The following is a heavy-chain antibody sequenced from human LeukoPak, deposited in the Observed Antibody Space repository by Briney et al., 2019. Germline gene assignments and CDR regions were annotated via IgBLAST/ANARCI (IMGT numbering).Heavy chain of an antibody. D-gene: IGHD6-19*01. CDR3: ARDREAIAVAGTGNWFDP. CDR1: GFTFSDYY. V-gene: IGHV3-11*04. J-gene: IGHJ5*02. CDR2: ISSSGTTI. Sequence: PGGPLRLSCAASGFTFSDYYMSWIRQAPGKGLEWVSYISSSGTTIYYTDSVKGRFTISRDNAKNALYLQMNSLRADDTAVYYCARDREAIAVAGTGNWFDPWGQGTLVTVSS.